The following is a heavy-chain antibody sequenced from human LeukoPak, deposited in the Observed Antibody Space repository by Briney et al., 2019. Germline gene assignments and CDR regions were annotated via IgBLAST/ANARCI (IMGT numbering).Heavy chain of an antibody. V-gene: IGHV4-34*01. CDR1: GGSFSGYF. Sequence: SETLSLTCAIYGGSFSGYFWSWFRQPPGKGLEWIGEINRSGSTNYNSSLSLKSRVTISVDTSKNQFSLKLSSVAAADTAVYYCAVSAAALFDPWGQGTLVTVSS. D-gene: IGHD6-6*01. J-gene: IGHJ5*02. CDR3: AVSAAALFDP. CDR2: INRSGST.